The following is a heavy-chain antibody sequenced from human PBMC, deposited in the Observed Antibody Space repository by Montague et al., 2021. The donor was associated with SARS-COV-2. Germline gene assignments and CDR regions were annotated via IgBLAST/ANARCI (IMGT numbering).Heavy chain of an antibody. D-gene: IGHD3-10*01. V-gene: IGHV4-34*01. CDR2: ISHSGST. CDR3: ARGRLILLWFGELLSGGDYYGMDV. CDR1: GGSFSGYY. Sequence: SETLSLTCAVYGGSFSGYYWSWIRQPPGKGLEWIGEISHSGSTNXXPSLKSRVTISVDTSKNQFSLKLSSVTAADTAVYYCARGRLILLWFGELLSGGDYYGMDVWGQGTTVTVSS. J-gene: IGHJ6*02.